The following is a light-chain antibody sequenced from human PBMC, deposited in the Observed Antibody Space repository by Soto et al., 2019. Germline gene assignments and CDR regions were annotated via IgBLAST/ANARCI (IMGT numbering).Light chain of an antibody. J-gene: IGKJ5*01. CDR2: DAS. CDR3: QQYDILPIT. CDR1: QSISGW. Sequence: DIQMTQSPSTLSASVGDRVTITCRANQSISGWLAWYQQKPGKAPKILIFDASSLETGVPSRFSGSGSGTHFTFTISSLQTEDIGTYYCQQYDILPITFGRGTRLEIK. V-gene: IGKV1-5*01.